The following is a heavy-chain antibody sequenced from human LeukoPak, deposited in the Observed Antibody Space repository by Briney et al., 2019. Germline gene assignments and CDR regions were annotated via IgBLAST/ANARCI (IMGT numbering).Heavy chain of an antibody. Sequence: SGGSLRLSCAASGFTFSDYYMSWIRQAPGKGLEWVSYISSSGSTIYYADSVKGRFTISRDNAKNSLYLQMNSLRAEDTAVYYCARQEDTAMVVDYWGQGTLVTVSS. CDR1: GFTFSDYY. V-gene: IGHV3-11*01. CDR3: ARQEDTAMVVDY. CDR2: ISSSGSTI. J-gene: IGHJ4*02. D-gene: IGHD5-18*01.